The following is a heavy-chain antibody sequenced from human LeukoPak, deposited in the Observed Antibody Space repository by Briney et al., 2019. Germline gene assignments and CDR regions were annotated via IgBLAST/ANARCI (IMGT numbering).Heavy chain of an antibody. CDR2: IYWDDDK. D-gene: IGHD3-22*01. CDR1: GFSLNTSGVG. J-gene: IGHJ4*02. Sequence: SGPTLVKPTPNLTLTCTLSGFSLNTSGVGVGWIRQPPGKAPEWLALIYWDDDKRYSPSLKSRLTITKDASKNQVVLTMTNMDPVDTATYHCARRPGYDSSGYYYYWGQGTLVTVSS. CDR3: ARRPGYDSSGYYYY. V-gene: IGHV2-5*02.